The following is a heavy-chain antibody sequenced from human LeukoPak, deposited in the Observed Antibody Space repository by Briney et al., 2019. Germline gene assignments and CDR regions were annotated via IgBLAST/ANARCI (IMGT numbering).Heavy chain of an antibody. V-gene: IGHV1-18*01. CDR3: ASSYCSSTSCYGPTDY. CDR1: GYTFTSYG. CDR2: ISAYNGNT. J-gene: IGHJ4*02. Sequence: GASVKVSCKASGYTFTSYGISWVRQAPGQGLEWMGWISAYNGNTNYAQKLQGRVTMTTDTSTSTAYMELRSLRSDDTAVYYCASSYCSSTSCYGPTDYWSQGTLVTVSS. D-gene: IGHD2-2*01.